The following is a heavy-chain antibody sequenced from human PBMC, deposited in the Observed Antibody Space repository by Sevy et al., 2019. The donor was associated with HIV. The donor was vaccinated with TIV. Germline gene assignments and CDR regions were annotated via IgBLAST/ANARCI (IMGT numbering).Heavy chain of an antibody. CDR2: ITSSGDTT. CDR3: VKEQGYYYDRTGEYYFDY. CDR1: GFTFGNYA. J-gene: IGHJ4*02. Sequence: GGSLRLSCAVSGFTFGNYAMSWVRQAPGKGLEWVSSITSSGDTTYYTDSVKGRFTISRDNSKNTWYLQMNSLRAEDTAVYFCVKEQGYYYDRTGEYYFDYWGQGTLVTVSS. V-gene: IGHV3-23*01. D-gene: IGHD3-22*01.